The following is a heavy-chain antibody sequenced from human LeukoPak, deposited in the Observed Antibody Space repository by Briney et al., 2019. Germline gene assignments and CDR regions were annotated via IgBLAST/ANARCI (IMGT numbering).Heavy chain of an antibody. Sequence: GGSLRLSCAASGFTFSSYAMHWVRQAPGKGLEWVAVISYDGSNKYYADSVKGRFTISRDDSKNTLYLQMNSLRAEDTAVYYCARPYDSSGQGAAFDYWGQGTLVTVSS. V-gene: IGHV3-30-3*01. J-gene: IGHJ4*02. CDR2: ISYDGSNK. CDR1: GFTFSSYA. CDR3: ARPYDSSGQGAAFDY. D-gene: IGHD3-22*01.